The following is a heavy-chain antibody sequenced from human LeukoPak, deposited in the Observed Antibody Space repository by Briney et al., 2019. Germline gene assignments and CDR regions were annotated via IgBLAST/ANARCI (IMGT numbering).Heavy chain of an antibody. V-gene: IGHV1-18*01. CDR1: GYNFTSYT. CDR3: ARTTSGYYSYFDY. D-gene: IGHD3-22*01. Sequence: GASVKVSCKASGYNFTSYTISWVRQAPGQGLEWMGWISAYNGNTNYAQRLQGRVTMTTDTSTSTAYMELRSLRSDDTAVYYCARTTSGYYSYFDYWGQGTLVTVSS. J-gene: IGHJ4*02. CDR2: ISAYNGNT.